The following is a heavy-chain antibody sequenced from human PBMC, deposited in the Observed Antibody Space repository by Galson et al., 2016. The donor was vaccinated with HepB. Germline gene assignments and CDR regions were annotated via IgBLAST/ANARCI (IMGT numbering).Heavy chain of an antibody. D-gene: IGHD3-16*02. Sequence: SLRLSCAASGFTFDDYVMHWVRQAPGKGLEWVSLISGDGTSTYYADSVKGRFIISRDNSKNSLYLQMNSLRTEDTALYYCARALIDGWHDFDSWGQGTLVVVSS. V-gene: IGHV3-43*02. CDR1: GFTFDDYV. J-gene: IGHJ4*02. CDR2: ISGDGTST. CDR3: ARALIDGWHDFDS.